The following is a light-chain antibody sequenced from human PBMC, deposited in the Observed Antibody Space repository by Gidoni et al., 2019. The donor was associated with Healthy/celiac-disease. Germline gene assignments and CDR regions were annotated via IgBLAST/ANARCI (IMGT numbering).Light chain of an antibody. CDR2: GAS. J-gene: IGKJ4*01. CDR3: QQYNNWPRI. V-gene: IGKV3-15*01. Sequence: EIVITQSPATLSVSPGERATLSCRASQSVSSNLALYQQKPGQAPRLLIYGASTRATGIPARFSGRGSGTEFTLTISRLQSEDFAVYYCQQYNNWPRIFGGGTKVEIK. CDR1: QSVSSN.